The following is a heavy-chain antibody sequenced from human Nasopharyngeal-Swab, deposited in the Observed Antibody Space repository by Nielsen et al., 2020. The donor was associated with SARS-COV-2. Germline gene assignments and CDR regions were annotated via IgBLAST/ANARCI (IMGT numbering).Heavy chain of an antibody. CDR2: IYHSGST. J-gene: IGHJ6*02. Sequence: GSLRLSCDVSGGSISSSNWWTWVRQPPGKGLEWIGEIYHSGSTNYNPSLKSRVTISVDKSKNQLSLKLNSETAADTAVYYCAREEGGPTSYYYYGLDVWGQGTTVTVSS. V-gene: IGHV4-4*02. CDR3: AREEGGPTSYYYYGLDV. D-gene: IGHD3-16*01. CDR1: GGSISSSNW.